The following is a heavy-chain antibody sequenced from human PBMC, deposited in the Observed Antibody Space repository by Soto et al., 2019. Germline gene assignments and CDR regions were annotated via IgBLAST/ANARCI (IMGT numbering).Heavy chain of an antibody. J-gene: IGHJ4*02. CDR1: GGTFSSYA. CDR3: ARPAANYHDSSGYYYGLMDY. D-gene: IGHD3-22*01. Sequence: QVQLVQSGAGVKKPGSSVNVSCTATGGTFSSYAFSWVRQAPGQAHEWMGGVIPIFGTANYGQKLQGRVTITADESTSTACIALSSMRSEDTAVYYCARPAANYHDSSGYYYGLMDYWGQGTPVTVSS. V-gene: IGHV1-69*01. CDR2: VIPIFGTA.